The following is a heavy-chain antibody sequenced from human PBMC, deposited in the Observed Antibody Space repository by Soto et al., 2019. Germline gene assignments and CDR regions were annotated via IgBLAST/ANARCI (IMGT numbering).Heavy chain of an antibody. J-gene: IGHJ4*01. CDR1: GFSFSDHY. Sequence: PGGSLRLSCAASGFSFSDHYMDWVRQAPGKGLEWVGRIRDKANSYPTEYAASVRGRVTISRDDSNNSLYLQMNSLNNEDTAVDTSDRGSVCRRYFDNWGQGTMVTVSS. V-gene: IGHV3-72*01. CDR3: DRGSVCRRYFDN. CDR2: IRDKANSYPT.